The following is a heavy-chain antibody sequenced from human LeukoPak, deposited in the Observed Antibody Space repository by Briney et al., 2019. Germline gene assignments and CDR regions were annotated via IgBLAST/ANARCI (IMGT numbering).Heavy chain of an antibody. J-gene: IGHJ4*02. D-gene: IGHD1-26*01. CDR2: INPSGGRP. CDR3: ARGLGSDSYYGY. Sequence: GASVKVSCKAFGYTFTNYHIHWVRQAPGQGLEWVGIINPSGGRPTYAQKVQGRITVTRDTSTSTVYMELSSLRSEDTAVYFCARGLGSDSYYGYWGQGTLVTVSS. V-gene: IGHV1-46*01. CDR1: GYTFTNYH.